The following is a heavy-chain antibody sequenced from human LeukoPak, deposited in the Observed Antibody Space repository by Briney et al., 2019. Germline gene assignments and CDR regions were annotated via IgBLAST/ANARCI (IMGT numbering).Heavy chain of an antibody. CDR3: ARTRNGDFWSGYQTFDY. Sequence: SVKVSSRASGGTFSSYAISWVRQAPGQGLEWMGRIIPIFGTANYAQKFQGRVTITTDESTSTAYMELSSLRSEDTAVYYCARTRNGDFWSGYQTFDYWGQGTLVTVSS. CDR1: GGTFSSYA. V-gene: IGHV1-69*05. D-gene: IGHD3-3*01. J-gene: IGHJ4*02. CDR2: IIPIFGTA.